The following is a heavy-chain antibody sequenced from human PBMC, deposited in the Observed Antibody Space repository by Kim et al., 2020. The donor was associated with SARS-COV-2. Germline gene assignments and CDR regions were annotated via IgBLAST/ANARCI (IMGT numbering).Heavy chain of an antibody. V-gene: IGHV1-69*01. D-gene: IGHD6-19*01. Sequence: AQKFEGRVTITADESTSTAYMGLSSLRSEDTAVYYCAGLGSGWYSASFDYWGQGTLVTVPS. CDR3: AGLGSGWYSASFDY. J-gene: IGHJ4*02.